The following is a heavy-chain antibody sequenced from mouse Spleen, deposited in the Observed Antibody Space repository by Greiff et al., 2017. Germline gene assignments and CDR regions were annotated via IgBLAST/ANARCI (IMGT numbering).Heavy chain of an antibody. V-gene: IGHV5-9*04. CDR1: GFTFSSYA. CDR3: ARRGYGYEFAY. Sequence: EVKLQESGGGLVKLGGSLKLSCAASGFTFSSYAMSWVRQTPEKRLEWVATISSGGGNTYYPDSVKGRFTISRDNAKNTLYLQMSSLKSEDTAMYYCARRGYGYEFAYWGQGTLVTVSA. J-gene: IGHJ3*01. CDR2: ISSGGGNT. D-gene: IGHD2-2*01.